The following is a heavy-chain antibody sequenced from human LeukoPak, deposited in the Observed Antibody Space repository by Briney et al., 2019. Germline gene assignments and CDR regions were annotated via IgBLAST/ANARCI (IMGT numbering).Heavy chain of an antibody. CDR3: ARHEVQLKPFDY. J-gene: IGHJ4*02. D-gene: IGHD1-1*01. Sequence: PSETLSLTCSVYGGSISSYFWSWNRQPPGKGLEWIGSMYYTGSTNYNPSLKSRVTISVATSKTQYSLKLSSVTAADTAVYYCARHEVQLKPFDYWGQGTLVTVSS. V-gene: IGHV4-59*08. CDR2: MYYTGST. CDR1: GGSISSYF.